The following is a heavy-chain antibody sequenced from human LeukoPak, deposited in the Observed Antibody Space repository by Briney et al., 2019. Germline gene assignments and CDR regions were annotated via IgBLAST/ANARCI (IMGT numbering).Heavy chain of an antibody. CDR1: GFTVSSNY. J-gene: IGHJ4*02. D-gene: IGHD3-16*01. CDR2: IYSGGST. V-gene: IGHV3-53*01. Sequence: GGSLRLSCAASGFTVSSNYMSWVRQAPGKGLEWVSVIYSGGSTYYADSVKGRFTISRDNSKNTLYLQMNSLRAEDTAVDYCSRGQGGGASGNYFDYWGQGTLVTVSS. CDR3: SRGQGGGASGNYFDY.